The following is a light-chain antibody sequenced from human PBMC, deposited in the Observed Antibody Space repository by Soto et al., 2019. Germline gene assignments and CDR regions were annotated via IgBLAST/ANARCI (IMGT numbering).Light chain of an antibody. J-gene: IGKJ4*01. CDR3: QHHTNWPLT. V-gene: IGKV3-11*01. CDR1: QSVSSN. Sequence: EIVLTQSPATLSLSPGERATLSCRASQSVSSNLAWYQQKPGQAPRLLIYDASNRATGIPARFSGSVSGTDFTLAISSLEPEDFAFYYCQHHTNWPLTFGGGTKVEIK. CDR2: DAS.